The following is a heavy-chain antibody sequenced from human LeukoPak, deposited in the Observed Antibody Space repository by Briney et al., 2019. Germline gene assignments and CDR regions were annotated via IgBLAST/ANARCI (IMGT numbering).Heavy chain of an antibody. CDR3: ARVMGGGFDF. J-gene: IGHJ4*02. D-gene: IGHD3-10*01. Sequence: PSETLSLTCTVSGGSISSGGYYWSWIRQPPGKGLEWIGYIYHSGSTYYNPSLKSRVTISVDRSENQFSLKLSSVTAADTAVYYCARVMGGGFDFWGQGTLVTVSS. V-gene: IGHV4-30-2*01. CDR1: GGSISSGGYY. CDR2: IYHSGST.